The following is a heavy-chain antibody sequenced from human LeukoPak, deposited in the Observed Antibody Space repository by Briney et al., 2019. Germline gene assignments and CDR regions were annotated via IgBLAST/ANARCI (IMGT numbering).Heavy chain of an antibody. D-gene: IGHD2-2*01. V-gene: IGHV3-30*04. CDR2: ISYDGSNK. J-gene: IGHJ2*01. CDR1: GFTFSTYA. Sequence: PGGSLRLSCAASGFTFSTYAMHWVRQAPGKGLEWVAVISYDGSNKYCTDSVKGRFTISRDTSKNTLYLQMSSLRAEDTAVYYGASAYCVSTSCIYWYFDLWGRGTLVTVSS. CDR3: ASAYCVSTSCIYWYFDL.